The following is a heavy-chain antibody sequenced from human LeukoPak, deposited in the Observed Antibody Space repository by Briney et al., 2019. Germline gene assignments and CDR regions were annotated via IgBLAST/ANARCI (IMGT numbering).Heavy chain of an antibody. CDR2: IITILGIA. J-gene: IGHJ4*02. CDR1: GGTFSSYT. D-gene: IGHD6-19*01. CDR3: ARDRIAVLDY. Sequence: ASVKVSCKASGGTFSSYTISWVRQAPGQGLEWMGRIITILGIANYAQKFQGRVTITADKSTSTAYMELSSLRSEDTAVYYCARDRIAVLDYWGQGTLVTVAS. V-gene: IGHV1-69*04.